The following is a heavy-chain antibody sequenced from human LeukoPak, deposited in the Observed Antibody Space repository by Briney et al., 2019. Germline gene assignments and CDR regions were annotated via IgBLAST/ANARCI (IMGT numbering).Heavy chain of an antibody. J-gene: IGHJ4*02. CDR3: ARSAIDGSGVPDY. CDR2: INHSGST. CDR1: GGSFSGYC. V-gene: IGHV4-34*01. Sequence: SSETLSLTCAVYGGSFSGYCWSWIRQPPGKGLEWIGEINHSGSTNYNPSLKSRVTISVDTSKNQFSLKLSSVTAADTAVYYCARSAIDGSGVPDYWGQGTLVTVSS. D-gene: IGHD3-10*01.